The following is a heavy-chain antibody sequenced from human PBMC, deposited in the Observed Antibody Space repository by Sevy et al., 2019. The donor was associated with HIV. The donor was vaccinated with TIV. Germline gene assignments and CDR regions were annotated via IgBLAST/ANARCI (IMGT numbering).Heavy chain of an antibody. CDR2: IWYDGSSQ. CDR1: GFIFSTYG. D-gene: IGHD6-13*01. V-gene: IGHV3-33*08. Sequence: GGSLRLSCAASGFIFSTYGMHWVRQAPGKGLEWVALIWYDGSSQYYADSVQGRFTISRDNSKNTLDLQMNSLRAEDTAVYYCVSGASIAAAGNFAYWGQVTLVTVSS. CDR3: VSGASIAAAGNFAY. J-gene: IGHJ4*02.